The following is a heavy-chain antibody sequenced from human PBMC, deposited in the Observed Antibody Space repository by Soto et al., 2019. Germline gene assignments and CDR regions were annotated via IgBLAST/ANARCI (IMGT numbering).Heavy chain of an antibody. Sequence: QPGGSLRLSCAASGFTFSSYSMNWVRQAPGKGLEWVSYISSSSSTIYYADSVKGRFTISRDNAKNSLYLQMNSLRDEDTAVYYCAREEIAVAGTVFDYWGQGTLVTLSS. D-gene: IGHD6-19*01. CDR1: GFTFSSYS. J-gene: IGHJ4*02. CDR2: ISSSSSTI. V-gene: IGHV3-48*02. CDR3: AREEIAVAGTVFDY.